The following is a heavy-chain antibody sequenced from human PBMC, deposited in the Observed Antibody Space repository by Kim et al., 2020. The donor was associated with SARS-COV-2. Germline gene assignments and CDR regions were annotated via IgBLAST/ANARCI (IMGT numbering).Heavy chain of an antibody. CDR2: TWCNGTNT. V-gene: IGHV3-33*01. CDR1: GFTFGSYG. D-gene: IGHD1-1*01. CDR3: ARLTETKWAWFYP. Sequence: GGSLRLSCAASGFTFGSYGMHWVRQAPGKGLEWVSVTWCNGTNTYYADSVKGRFTISRDNSKNTLYLQMNSLRAEDTAVYYCARLTETKWAWFYPQGQ. J-gene: IGHJ5*02.